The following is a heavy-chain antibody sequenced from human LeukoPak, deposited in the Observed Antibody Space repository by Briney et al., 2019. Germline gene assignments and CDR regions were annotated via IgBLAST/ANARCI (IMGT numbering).Heavy chain of an antibody. CDR3: ARGTYDGSGFYHVGLDY. V-gene: IGHV3-53*01. Sequence: GGSLRLSCAASGFTVRSNYMSWVRQAPGKGLEWVSVIHSGGSTDYADSVKGRFTISRDNSKNTLYPQMNSLRAEDTAVYYCARGTYDGSGFYHVGLDYWGQGTLVTVSS. J-gene: IGHJ4*02. D-gene: IGHD3-22*01. CDR2: IHSGGST. CDR1: GFTVRSNY.